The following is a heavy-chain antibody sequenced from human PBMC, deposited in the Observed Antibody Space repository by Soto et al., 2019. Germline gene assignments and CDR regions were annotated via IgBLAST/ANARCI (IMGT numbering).Heavy chain of an antibody. D-gene: IGHD3-22*01. CDR3: ARAYYYDSSGYPTIDY. CDR2: IWYDGSNK. V-gene: IGHV3-33*01. J-gene: IGHJ4*02. Sequence: QVQLVESGGGVVQPGRSLRLSCAASGFTFSSYGMHWVRQAPGKGLEWVAVIWYDGSNKYYADSVKGRFTISRDNSKNTLYLQMNSLRAEDTAVYYCARAYYYDSSGYPTIDYWGQGTLVTVSS. CDR1: GFTFSSYG.